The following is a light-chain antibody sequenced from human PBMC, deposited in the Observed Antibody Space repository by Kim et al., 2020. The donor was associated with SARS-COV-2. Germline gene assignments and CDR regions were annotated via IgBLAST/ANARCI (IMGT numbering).Light chain of an antibody. V-gene: IGLV1-44*01. J-gene: IGLJ3*02. CDR2: NNN. CDR1: SSNVGSDN. CDR3: AAWDDGVWV. Sequence: QSVLTQPPSASGTPGHRVTISCSGSSSNVGSDNVNWYQQLPRTAPKLLIYNNNQRPSGVPDRFSAYKSGTSASLAISGLQAEEEADYYCAAWDDGVWVFGGGTQLTVL.